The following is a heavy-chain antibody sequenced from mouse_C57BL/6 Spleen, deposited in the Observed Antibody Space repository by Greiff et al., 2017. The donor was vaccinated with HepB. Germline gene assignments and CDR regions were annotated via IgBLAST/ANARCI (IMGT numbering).Heavy chain of an antibody. CDR1: GYTFTSYW. Sequence: QVQLQQPGAELVRPGTSVKLSCKASGYTFTSYWMHWVKQRPGQGLEWIGVIDPSDSYTNYNQKFKGKATLTVDTSSSTAYMQLSSLTSEDSAVYYCARRNEECYAMDYWGQGTSVTVSS. CDR3: ARRNEECYAMDY. V-gene: IGHV1-59*01. J-gene: IGHJ4*01. CDR2: IDPSDSYT.